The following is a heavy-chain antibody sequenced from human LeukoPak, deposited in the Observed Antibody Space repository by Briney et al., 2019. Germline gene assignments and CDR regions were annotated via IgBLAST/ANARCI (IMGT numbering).Heavy chain of an antibody. D-gene: IGHD2-15*01. Sequence: SVKVSCKASGGTFSSYAISWVRRAPGQGLEWMGGIIPIFGTANYAQKFQGRVTITADKSTSTAYMELSSLRSEDTAVYYCARGRAYCSGGSCYSGKYYYGMDVWGKGTTVTVSS. CDR2: IIPIFGTA. J-gene: IGHJ6*04. CDR1: GGTFSSYA. CDR3: ARGRAYCSGGSCYSGKYYYGMDV. V-gene: IGHV1-69*06.